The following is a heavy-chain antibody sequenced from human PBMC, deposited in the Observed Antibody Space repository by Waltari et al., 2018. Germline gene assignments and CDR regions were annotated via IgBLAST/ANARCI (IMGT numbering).Heavy chain of an antibody. Sequence: QVQLVQSGAEVKKPGASVKVSCKASGYTFTEYYIHWVRQAPGQGREWMGWISPNSGDTKCAQRFQGRVTMTRDTSISTAYMELSRLTSDDTAVYYCARGSRYCTSTTCPSSAFDVWGQGTTVTVSS. V-gene: IGHV1-2*02. CDR1: GYTFTEYY. J-gene: IGHJ6*02. D-gene: IGHD2-2*01. CDR3: ARGSRYCTSTTCPSSAFDV. CDR2: ISPNSGDT.